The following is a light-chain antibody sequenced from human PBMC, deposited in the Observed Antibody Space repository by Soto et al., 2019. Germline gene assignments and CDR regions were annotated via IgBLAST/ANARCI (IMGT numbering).Light chain of an antibody. CDR1: SSDIGDYDY. CDR2: EVI. J-gene: IGLJ1*01. CDR3: CSYTRTSNHYF. V-gene: IGLV2-14*01. Sequence: QSVLTQPASVSASPGQSITISCTGTSSDIGDYDYVSWYQQHPGKAPKLIIYEVINRPSGVSDRFSGSKSGNTASLTISGLQSEDEADYYCCSYTRTSNHYFFGSGTKVTVL.